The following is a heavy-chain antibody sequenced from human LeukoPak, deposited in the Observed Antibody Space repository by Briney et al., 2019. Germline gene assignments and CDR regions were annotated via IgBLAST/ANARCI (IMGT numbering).Heavy chain of an antibody. Sequence: PSETLSLTCAVYGGSFSGYYWSWIRQPPGKGLEWIGEINHSGSTNYNPSLKSRVTISVDTSKNQFSLKLSSVTAADTAVYYCARQWELPFDYWGQGTLVTVSS. CDR1: GGSFSGYY. CDR2: INHSGST. J-gene: IGHJ4*02. V-gene: IGHV4-34*01. CDR3: ARQWELPFDY. D-gene: IGHD1-26*01.